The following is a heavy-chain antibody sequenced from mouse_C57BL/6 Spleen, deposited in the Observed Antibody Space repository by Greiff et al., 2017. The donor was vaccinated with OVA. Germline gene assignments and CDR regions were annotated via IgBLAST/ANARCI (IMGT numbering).Heavy chain of an antibody. D-gene: IGHD3-3*01. CDR2: IDPSDSYT. V-gene: IGHV1-50*01. CDR1: GYTFTSYW. CDR3: ARGRGRGFAY. Sequence: VQLQQSGAELVKPGASVKLSCKASGYTFTSYWMQWVKQRPGQGLEWIGEIDPSDSYTNYNQKFKGKATLTVDTSSSTAYMQLSSLTSEDSAVYYCARGRGRGFAYWGQGTLVTVSA. J-gene: IGHJ3*01.